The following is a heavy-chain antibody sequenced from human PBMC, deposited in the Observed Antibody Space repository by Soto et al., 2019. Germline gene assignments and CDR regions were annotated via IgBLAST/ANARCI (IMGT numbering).Heavy chain of an antibody. V-gene: IGHV3-15*01. Sequence: EVQLVESGGGLVKPGGSLRLSCTASGFTFNTAWMAWVRQAPGKGLQWVGRLNSGGVTDYAARVRGRFIISRDDSKNTVYLQINNLRTDDTAVYFCSTSRCGDEFSYGMDLLGKGMDVWGRGTTVTVSS. CDR1: GFTFNTAW. CDR3: STSRCGDEFSYGMDLLGKGMDV. CDR2: LNSGGVT. J-gene: IGHJ6*02. D-gene: IGHD3-10*01.